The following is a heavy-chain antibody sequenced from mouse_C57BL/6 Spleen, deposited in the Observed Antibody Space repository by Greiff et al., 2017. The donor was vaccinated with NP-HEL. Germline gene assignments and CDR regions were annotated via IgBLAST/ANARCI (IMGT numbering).Heavy chain of an antibody. J-gene: IGHJ2*01. Sequence: VQLQQSGPELVKPGASVKISCKASGYTFTDYYMNWVKQSHGKSLEWIGDINPNNGGTSYNQKFKGKATLTVDKSSSTAYMELRSLTSEDAAVYYCASLIYLRDFDDWGQGTTLTVSS. CDR3: ASLIYLRDFDD. V-gene: IGHV1-26*01. CDR2: INPNNGGT. D-gene: IGHD5-5*01. CDR1: GYTFTDYY.